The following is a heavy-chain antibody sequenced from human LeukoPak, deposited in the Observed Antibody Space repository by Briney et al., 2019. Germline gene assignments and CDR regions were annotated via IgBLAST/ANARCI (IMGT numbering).Heavy chain of an antibody. CDR2: IDTSGST. D-gene: IGHD6-6*01. V-gene: IGHV4-61*02. CDR1: GGSISSGSYY. CDR3: ASYSSSYSYNWFDP. Sequence: SETLSLTCTVSGGSISSGSYYWSWIRQPAGKGLEWIGRIDTSGSTNYNPSLKSRVTISVDTFKNQFSLKLSSVTAADTAVYYCASYSSSYSYNWFDPWGQGTLVTVSS. J-gene: IGHJ5*02.